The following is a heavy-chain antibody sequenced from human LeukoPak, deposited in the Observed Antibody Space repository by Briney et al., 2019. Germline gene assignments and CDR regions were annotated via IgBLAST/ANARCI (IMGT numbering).Heavy chain of an antibody. CDR1: GFTFSAYG. V-gene: IGHV3-30*04. D-gene: IGHD5-24*01. Sequence: GGSLRLSCAVSGFTFSAYGMHWVRQAPGKGLEWVAVISYDGSYQAYADSVKGRFTVFRDSSKNALYLQLNSLRPEDTGLYYCARERRRDGYNYKDYWGQGTQVSVSS. J-gene: IGHJ4*02. CDR2: ISYDGSYQ. CDR3: ARERRRDGYNYKDY.